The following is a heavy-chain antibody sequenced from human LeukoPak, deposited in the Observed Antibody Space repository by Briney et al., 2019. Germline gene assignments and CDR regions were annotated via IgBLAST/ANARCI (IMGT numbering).Heavy chain of an antibody. J-gene: IGHJ4*02. CDR2: ISYDGSNK. V-gene: IGHV3-30*03. D-gene: IGHD2-2*01. Sequence: GGSLRLSCAASGFTFSSYSMNWVRQAPGKGLEWVAVISYDGSNKYYADSVKGRFTISRDNSKNTFYLQMNSLRAEDTALYYCGVVPTATRGVDWGQGTLVTVSS. CDR3: GVVPTATRGVD. CDR1: GFTFSSYS.